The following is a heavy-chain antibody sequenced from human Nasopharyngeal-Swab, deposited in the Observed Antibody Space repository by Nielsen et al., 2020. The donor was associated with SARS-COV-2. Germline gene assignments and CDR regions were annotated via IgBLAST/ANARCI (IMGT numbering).Heavy chain of an antibody. D-gene: IGHD5-12*01. CDR2: ISTSSSYL. J-gene: IGHJ6*02. CDR3: ARGRGGGYDPWGYYYYDMDV. Sequence: GGSLRLSCAASGFTLSSNSMNWVRQAPGKGLEWVSSISTSSSYLHYADSVKGRFTISRDNPKNSLYLQMNSLRAEDTAVYYCARGRGGGYDPWGYYYYDMDVWGHGTTVTVSS. CDR1: GFTLSSNS. V-gene: IGHV3-21*01.